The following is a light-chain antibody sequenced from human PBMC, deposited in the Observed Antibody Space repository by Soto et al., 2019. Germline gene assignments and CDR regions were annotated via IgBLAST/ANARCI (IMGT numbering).Light chain of an antibody. CDR1: QSISSSY. Sequence: EIVLTQSPDTLSLSPGERATLSCRTSQSISSSYFAWYQLRPGQGARLLIYGASSRATGIPDRFSGGGSGTDFTLTISRLEPEDFAVYYCQHYVASRAFGQGTKVEVK. V-gene: IGKV3-20*01. CDR2: GAS. J-gene: IGKJ1*01. CDR3: QHYVASRA.